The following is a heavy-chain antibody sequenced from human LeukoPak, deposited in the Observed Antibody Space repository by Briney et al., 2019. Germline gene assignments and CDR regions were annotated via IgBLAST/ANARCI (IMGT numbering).Heavy chain of an antibody. CDR3: ATHDEVYGDHVSN. Sequence: ASVKVSCKVSGYTLTELSMHWVRQAPGKGLEWMGGFDPEDGETIYAQKFQGRVTMTEDTSTDAAYMELSSLRSEDTAVYYCATHDEVYGDHVSNWGQGILVTVSS. V-gene: IGHV1-24*01. D-gene: IGHD4-17*01. J-gene: IGHJ4*02. CDR1: GYTLTELS. CDR2: FDPEDGET.